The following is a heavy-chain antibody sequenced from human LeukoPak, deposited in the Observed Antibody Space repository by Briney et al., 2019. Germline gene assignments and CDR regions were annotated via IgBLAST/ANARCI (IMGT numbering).Heavy chain of an antibody. D-gene: IGHD3-10*01. CDR3: ARSGFGSGISFDL. CDR1: GYTFTSYY. J-gene: IGHJ5*02. Sequence: ASVKVSCKASGYTFTSYYMHWVRQAPGQGLEWMGIINPSGGRTNYAQKLQGRVTMTRDTSTSTVYMELSSLRSEDTAVYYCARSGFGSGISFDLWGQGTLVTVSS. V-gene: IGHV1-46*04. CDR2: INPSGGRT.